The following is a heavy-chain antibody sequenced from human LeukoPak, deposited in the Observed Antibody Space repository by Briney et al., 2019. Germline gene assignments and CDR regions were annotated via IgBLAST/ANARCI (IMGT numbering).Heavy chain of an antibody. V-gene: IGHV4-4*07. CDR3: ARNQRGYCSSTSCYSAFDY. Sequence: SETLSLTCTVSGGSISSYYWSWIRQPAGKGLEWIGRIYTSGSTNYNPSLKSRVAMSVDTSKNQFSLKLSSVTAADTAVCYCARNQRGYCSSTSCYSAFDYWGQGTLVTVSS. J-gene: IGHJ4*02. CDR1: GGSISSYY. D-gene: IGHD2-2*01. CDR2: IYTSGST.